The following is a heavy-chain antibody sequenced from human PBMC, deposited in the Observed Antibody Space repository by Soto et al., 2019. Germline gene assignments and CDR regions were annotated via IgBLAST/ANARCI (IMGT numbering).Heavy chain of an antibody. V-gene: IGHV3-30*03. CDR3: ARSPLRHQTYYDFWSGYYSNWFDP. J-gene: IGHJ5*02. Sequence: QVQLVESGGGVVQPGRSLRLSCAASGFTFSSYGMHWVRQAPGKGLEWVAVISYDGSNKYYADSVKGRFTISRDNSKNTLYLQMNSLRAEDTAVYYCARSPLRHQTYYDFWSGYYSNWFDPWGQGTLVTVSS. CDR2: ISYDGSNK. D-gene: IGHD3-3*01. CDR1: GFTFSSYG.